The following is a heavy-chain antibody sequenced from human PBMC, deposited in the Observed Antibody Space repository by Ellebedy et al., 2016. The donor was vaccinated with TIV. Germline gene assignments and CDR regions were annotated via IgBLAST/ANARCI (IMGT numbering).Heavy chain of an antibody. V-gene: IGHV4-34*01. CDR2: INHSGST. Sequence: SETLSLXXAVYGGSFSGYYWSWIRQPPGKGLEWIGEINHSGSTNYNPSLKSRVTISVDTSKNQFSLKLSSVTAADTAVYYCARWGYGGSGWSFDYWGQGTLVTVSS. CDR3: ARWGYGGSGWSFDY. CDR1: GGSFSGYY. J-gene: IGHJ4*02. D-gene: IGHD6-19*01.